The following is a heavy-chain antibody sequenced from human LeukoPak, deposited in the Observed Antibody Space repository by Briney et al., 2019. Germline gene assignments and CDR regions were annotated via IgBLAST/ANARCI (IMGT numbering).Heavy chain of an antibody. J-gene: IGHJ4*02. Sequence: GSLRLSCAASGFTFSSYEMNWVRQAPGKGLEWVSYISSVSNTISYADSVKGRFTISRDNAKNSLYLQMHSLRAEDTAAYYCARVTIVGGSLDYWGQGTLVTVSS. CDR1: GFTFSSYE. CDR3: ARVTIVGGSLDY. CDR2: ISSVSNTI. D-gene: IGHD1-26*01. V-gene: IGHV3-48*03.